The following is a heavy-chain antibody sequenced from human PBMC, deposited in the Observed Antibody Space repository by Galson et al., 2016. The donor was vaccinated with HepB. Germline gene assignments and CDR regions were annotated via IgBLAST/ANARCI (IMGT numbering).Heavy chain of an antibody. V-gene: IGHV3-23*01. CDR1: GFTFSNYP. D-gene: IGHD4-23*01. J-gene: IGHJ4*02. Sequence: SLRLSCAASGFTFSNYPMNWVRQAPGKGLQWVSTIAERSDGPYYDDSVRGRFTISRDNSKNTLSLQLNNLGVEDTALYFCVRDNFADYWGQGTLVTVSS. CDR2: IAERSDGP. CDR3: VRDNFADY.